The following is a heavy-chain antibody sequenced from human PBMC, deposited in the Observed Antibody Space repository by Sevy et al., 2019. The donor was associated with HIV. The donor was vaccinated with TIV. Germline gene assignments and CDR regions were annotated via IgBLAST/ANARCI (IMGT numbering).Heavy chain of an antibody. J-gene: IGHJ4*02. V-gene: IGHV3-48*02. CDR3: ARVAWEMAISGLDY. CDR1: GFTFNADN. Sequence: GGSLRLSCAASGFTFNADNMNWVRQAPGKGLEWISFIGSSSTTIYYADSAKGRFTISRDNAKNTVYLQMSSLRDEDTAVYYCARVAWEMAISGLDYWGRGTRVTVSS. D-gene: IGHD2-21*01. CDR2: IGSSSTTI.